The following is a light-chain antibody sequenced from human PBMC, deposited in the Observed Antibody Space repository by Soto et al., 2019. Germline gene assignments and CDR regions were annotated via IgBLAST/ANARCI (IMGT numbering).Light chain of an antibody. J-gene: IGLJ2*01. CDR2: DVN. V-gene: IGLV2-14*03. CDR3: TSWTTSTTMI. CDR1: SSDIGAYNF. Sequence: QSALTQPASVSGSPGQSMTISCTGPSSDIGAYNFVSWYQQHPGKAPKLMLYDVNIRPSGVSNRFSGSKSGNTASLTISGLQAEDEADYYCTSWTTSTTMIFGGGTKVTVL.